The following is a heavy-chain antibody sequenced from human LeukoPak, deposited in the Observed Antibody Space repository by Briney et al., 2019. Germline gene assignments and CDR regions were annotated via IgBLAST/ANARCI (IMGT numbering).Heavy chain of an antibody. J-gene: IGHJ3*02. CDR3: ARRTAMVGDAFDI. D-gene: IGHD5-18*01. CDR1: GYSFTSYW. Sequence: GESLQISCKGSGYSFTSYWIGWVRQMPGKGLEWMGIIYPGDSDTRYSPSFQGQVTISADKSISTAYLQWSSLKASDTAMYYCARRTAMVGDAFDIWGQGTMVTVSS. V-gene: IGHV5-51*01. CDR2: IYPGDSDT.